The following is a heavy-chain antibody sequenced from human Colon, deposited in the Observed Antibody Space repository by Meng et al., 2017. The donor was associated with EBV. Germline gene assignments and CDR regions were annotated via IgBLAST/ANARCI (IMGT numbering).Heavy chain of an antibody. CDR1: GGSISTSDW. Sequence: QGPLQESGPGLVEPSGPLPLTCAVSGGSISTSDWWSWVRQPPGKGLEWIGEIYRGGGTNYNPSFKSRVTISVDTSNNHFSLKLSYVTAADTAVYYCARVRVIPAAVGFDYWGQGTLVTVSS. CDR2: IYRGGGT. D-gene: IGHD2-2*01. CDR3: ARVRVIPAAVGFDY. V-gene: IGHV4-4*02. J-gene: IGHJ4*02.